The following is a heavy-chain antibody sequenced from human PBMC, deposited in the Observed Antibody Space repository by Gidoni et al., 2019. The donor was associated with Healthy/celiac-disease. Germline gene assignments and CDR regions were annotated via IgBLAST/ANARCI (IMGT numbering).Heavy chain of an antibody. D-gene: IGHD3-22*01. J-gene: IGHJ4*02. Sequence: EVQLVESGGGLEQPGRSLRLSWTASGITFGDYAMSWFRQAPGKGLEWVGFIRRIPYGGTTEYAASVKGRFTISRDDSKSIAYLQMNSLKTEDTAVYYCSRDSDFKKDSSGFFPRNFGYWGQGTLVTVSS. CDR3: SRDSDFKKDSSGFFPRNFGY. CDR1: GITFGDYA. V-gene: IGHV3-49*03. CDR2: IRRIPYGGTT.